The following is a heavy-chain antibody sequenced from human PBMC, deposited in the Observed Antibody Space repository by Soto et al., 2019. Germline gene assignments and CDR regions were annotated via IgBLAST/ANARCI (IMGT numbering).Heavy chain of an antibody. Sequence: ASVKVSCKASGYIFTDYYMNWVRQAPGQGLEWMGWINPNSGGTNYAQKFQGRVTMTTDTSISTAYMELSRLRSDDTAVYYCSRPYCGSNSCHNWVDPWGQG. CDR2: INPNSGGT. CDR3: SRPYCGSNSCHNWVDP. D-gene: IGHD2-2*01. J-gene: IGHJ5*02. CDR1: GYIFTDYY. V-gene: IGHV1-2*02.